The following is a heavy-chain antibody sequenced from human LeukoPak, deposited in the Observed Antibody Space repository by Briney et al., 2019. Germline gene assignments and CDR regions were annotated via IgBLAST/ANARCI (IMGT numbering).Heavy chain of an antibody. CDR2: IYYSGST. V-gene: IGHV4-31*03. CDR1: GGSISSGGYY. D-gene: IGHD2-2*02. J-gene: IGHJ6*03. CDR3: ARVHCSSTSCYTARPLAGYMDV. Sequence: PSETLSLTCTVSGGSISSGGYYWSWIRQHPGKGLEWIGYIYYSGSTYYNPSLKSRVTISVDTSKNQFSLKLSSVTAADTAVYYCARVHCSSTSCYTARPLAGYMDVWGKGTTVTVSS.